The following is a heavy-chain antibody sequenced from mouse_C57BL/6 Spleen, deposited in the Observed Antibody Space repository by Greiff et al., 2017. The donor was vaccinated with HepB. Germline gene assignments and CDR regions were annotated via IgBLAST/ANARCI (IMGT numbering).Heavy chain of an antibody. CDR3: ARGTTVVEGFAY. CDR1: GYSITSGYD. V-gene: IGHV3-1*01. D-gene: IGHD1-1*01. J-gene: IGHJ3*01. CDR2: ISYSGST. Sequence: VQLKESGPGMVKPSQSLSLTCTVTGYSITSGYDWHWIRHFPGNKLEWMGYISYSGSTNYNPSLKSRISITHDTSKNHFFLKLNSVTTEDTATYYCARGTTVVEGFAYWGQGTLVTVSA.